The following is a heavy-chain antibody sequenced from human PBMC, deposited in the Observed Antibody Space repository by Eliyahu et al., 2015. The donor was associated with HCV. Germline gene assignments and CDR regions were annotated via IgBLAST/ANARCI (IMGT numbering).Heavy chain of an antibody. CDR2: INHNGST. V-gene: IGHV4-34*02. CDR1: GGSFIIHY. Sequence: QVQLEQWGAGLLQPSETLSLTCAVHGGSFIIHYWTWIRQTPGEGLEWIGEINHNGSTNYNPSLKSRVTISVDTPKRQFSLKLSSVTAADTAVYYCARLGIAVAGFAYWGQGGLVTVSS. D-gene: IGHD6-19*01. CDR3: ARLGIAVAGFAY. J-gene: IGHJ4*02.